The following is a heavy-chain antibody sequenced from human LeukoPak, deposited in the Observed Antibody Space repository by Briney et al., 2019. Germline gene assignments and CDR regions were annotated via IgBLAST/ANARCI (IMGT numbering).Heavy chain of an antibody. V-gene: IGHV5-51*01. CDR2: IYPGDSDT. CDR1: GYSFTSYW. J-gene: IGHJ3*02. Sequence: GESLKISCKCSGYSFTSYWIGWVRQAPRRGMEWMGMIYPGDSDTRYSPSFQGQVTISADKSISTAYLQWSSLKASDAAMYYCARRSRDYGGNSGRGAFDIWGQGTMVNGSS. CDR3: ARRSRDYGGNSGRGAFDI. D-gene: IGHD4-23*01.